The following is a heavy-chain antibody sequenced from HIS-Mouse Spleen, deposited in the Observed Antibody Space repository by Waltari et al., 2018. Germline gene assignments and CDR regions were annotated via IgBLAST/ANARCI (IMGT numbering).Heavy chain of an antibody. CDR2: IYYSGST. Sequence: QLQLQESGPGLVKPSETLSLTCTVSGGSISSSSYYSGWLRQPPGKGLEWIGSIYYSGSTYYNPSLKSRVTISVDTSKNQFSLKLSSVTAADTAMYYCARDPKKEEQLAHDAFDIWGQGTMVTVSS. D-gene: IGHD6-6*01. CDR1: GGSISSSSYY. V-gene: IGHV4-39*07. J-gene: IGHJ3*02. CDR3: ARDPKKEEQLAHDAFDI.